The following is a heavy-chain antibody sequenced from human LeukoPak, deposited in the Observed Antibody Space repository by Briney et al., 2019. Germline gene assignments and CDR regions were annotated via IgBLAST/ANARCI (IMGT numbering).Heavy chain of an antibody. CDR2: IYYDGST. J-gene: IGHJ6*03. CDR1: GGSISSSLYY. Sequence: PSETLSLTCTVSGGSISSSLYYWGWIRQPPGKGLEWIGNIYYDGSTYYNPSLKSRATISVDTSKNHFSLKLSSVTAADTAVYYCARRDYLDHFYYIDVWDKGNTVTVSS. D-gene: IGHD3-10*01. CDR3: ARRDYLDHFYYIDV. V-gene: IGHV4-39*02.